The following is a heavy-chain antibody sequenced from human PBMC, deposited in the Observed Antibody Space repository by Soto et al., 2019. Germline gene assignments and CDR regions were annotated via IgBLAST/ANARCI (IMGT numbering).Heavy chain of an antibody. CDR1: GFTFRTYA. CDR3: VKGYWKGDV. V-gene: IGHV3-23*01. Sequence: EVQLLESGGGLVQPGGSLRLSCAASGFTFRTYAMNWVRQAQGHGLEWVSAISGSGGSIHYADSVKGRFTISRDNSKNTLYLQMTRLRDEDTAVNHCVKGYWKGDVWGQGTTVTVSS. CDR2: ISGSGGSI. J-gene: IGHJ6*02. D-gene: IGHD1-1*01.